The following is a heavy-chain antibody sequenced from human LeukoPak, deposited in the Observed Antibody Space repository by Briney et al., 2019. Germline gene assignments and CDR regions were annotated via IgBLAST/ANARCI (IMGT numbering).Heavy chain of an antibody. CDR3: AKIIAAAGYDAFDT. V-gene: IGHV4-59*01. D-gene: IGHD6-13*01. Sequence: SETLSLTCTVSGGSISSYYWSWIRQPPGKGLEWIGYIYHSGSTNYNPSLKSRVTISVDTSKNQFSLKLSSVTAADTAVYYCAKIIAAAGYDAFDTWGQGSMVTVSS. CDR1: GGSISSYY. CDR2: IYHSGST. J-gene: IGHJ3*02.